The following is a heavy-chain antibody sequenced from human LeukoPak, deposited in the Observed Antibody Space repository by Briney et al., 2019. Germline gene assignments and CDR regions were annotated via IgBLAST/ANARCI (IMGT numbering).Heavy chain of an antibody. CDR3: ARGDYGSGIYYNRYYYYYMDV. CDR1: GGSISSYY. V-gene: IGHV4-59*01. CDR2: IYYSGST. J-gene: IGHJ6*03. Sequence: PSETLSLTCTVSGGSISSYYWSWIRQPPGKGLEWIGYIYYSGSTNYNPSLKSRVTISVDTSKNQFSLKLSSVTAADTAVYYCARGDYGSGIYYNRYYYYYMDVWGKGTTVTVSS. D-gene: IGHD3-10*01.